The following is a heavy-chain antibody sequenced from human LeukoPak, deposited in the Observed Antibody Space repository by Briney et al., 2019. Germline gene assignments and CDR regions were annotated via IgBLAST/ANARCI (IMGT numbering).Heavy chain of an antibody. J-gene: IGHJ4*02. V-gene: IGHV3-13*01. D-gene: IGHD5-18*01. CDR2: IASGFQT. CDR1: GFTPGSHD. Sequence: GGSLRLSCTASGFTPGSHDMHWVRHTTGEGLEWVAAIASGFQTFYAGSVKGRFTVSREDAKNSLYLQMNSLRAGDTAVYYCVREARGYHYTYFDYWGQGTLVTVSS. CDR3: VREARGYHYTYFDY.